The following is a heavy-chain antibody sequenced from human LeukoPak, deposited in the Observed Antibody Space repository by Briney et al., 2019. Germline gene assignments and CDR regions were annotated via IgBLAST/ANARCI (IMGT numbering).Heavy chain of an antibody. CDR2: IGSDGTNT. J-gene: IGHJ4*02. Sequence: PGGSLRLSCATSGFTFSHYGMHWVRQAPGKGLEWVAVIGSDGTNTYYGDPVKGRFTISRDNFQRTVYLQMNSLRAEDTAVYYCAKDAQRGFDYSNSLDKWGQGTLVTVSS. CDR3: AKDAQRGFDYSNSLDK. D-gene: IGHD4-11*01. CDR1: GFTFSHYG. V-gene: IGHV3-33*06.